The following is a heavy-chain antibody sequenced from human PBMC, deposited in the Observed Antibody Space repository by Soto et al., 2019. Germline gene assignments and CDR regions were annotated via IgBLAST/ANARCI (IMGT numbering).Heavy chain of an antibody. CDR1: GFTFDDYA. V-gene: IGHV3-9*01. CDR2: ISWNSGSI. D-gene: IGHD6-19*01. CDR3: AKPANIGWYTD. J-gene: IGHJ4*02. Sequence: EVQLVESGGGLVQPGRSLRLSCAASGFTFDDYAMHWVRQAPGKGLEWVSGISWNSGSIGYADSVKGRFTISRDNAKNSLYLQMNSLRAEDTALYYCAKPANIGWYTDLGQGTLVTVSS.